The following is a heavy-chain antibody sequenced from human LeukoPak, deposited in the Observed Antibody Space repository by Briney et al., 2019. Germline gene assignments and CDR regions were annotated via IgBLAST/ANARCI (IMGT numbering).Heavy chain of an antibody. CDR3: ARDVTGYSIISTCYAAFDI. CDR2: INSNTGDT. J-gene: IGHJ3*02. V-gene: IGHV1-2*06. CDR1: GYTFTGYY. Sequence: ASVKVSCKASGYTFTGYYIHWVRQAPGQGLEWMGRINSNTGDTNYAQKFQGRVTMTRDTSISTAYMELSRLRSDDTAVYYCARDVTGYSIISTCYAAFDIWGPGTMVTVSS. D-gene: IGHD3-22*01.